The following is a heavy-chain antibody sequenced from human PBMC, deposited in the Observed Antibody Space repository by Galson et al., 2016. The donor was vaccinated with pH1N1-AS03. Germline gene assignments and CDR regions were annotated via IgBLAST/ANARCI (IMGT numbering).Heavy chain of an antibody. Sequence: SETLSLTCSVSGDSTNINTCYWGWIRQPPGKGLEWIGSVYYDGNTYYNPSLKSRATISVDTSKNLFSLKLTSVTAADTAVYYCARTRAARPADAFDVWSQGTTVTVSS. CDR2: VYYDGNT. D-gene: IGHD6-6*01. J-gene: IGHJ3*01. V-gene: IGHV4-39*07. CDR1: GDSTNINTCY. CDR3: ARTRAARPADAFDV.